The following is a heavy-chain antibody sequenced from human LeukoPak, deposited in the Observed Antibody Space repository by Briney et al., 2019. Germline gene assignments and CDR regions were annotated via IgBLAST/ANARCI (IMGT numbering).Heavy chain of an antibody. Sequence: SETLSPTCTVSGGSISSSSYYWGWIRQPPGKGLEWIGSIYYSGSTYYNPSLKSRVTISVDTSKNQFSLKLSSVTAADTAVYYCAREDTAVELDYWGQGTLVTVSS. J-gene: IGHJ4*02. V-gene: IGHV4-39*01. CDR2: IYYSGST. CDR1: GGSISSSSYY. CDR3: AREDTAVELDY. D-gene: IGHD5-18*01.